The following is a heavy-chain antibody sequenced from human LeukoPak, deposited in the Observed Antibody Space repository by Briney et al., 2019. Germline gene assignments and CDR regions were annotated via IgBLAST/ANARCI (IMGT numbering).Heavy chain of an antibody. D-gene: IGHD1-1*01. V-gene: IGHV4-59*01. Sequence: SETLSFICTVSGGSISSYYWSWIRQPPGKGLEWIGYIYYSGSTNYNPSLKSRVTISVDTSKNQFSLKLSSVTAADTAVYYCARDPLSCNDVKVHPRGAFDIWGQETMVTVSS. CDR2: IYYSGST. CDR1: GGSISSYY. CDR3: ARDPLSCNDVKVHPRGAFDI. J-gene: IGHJ3*02.